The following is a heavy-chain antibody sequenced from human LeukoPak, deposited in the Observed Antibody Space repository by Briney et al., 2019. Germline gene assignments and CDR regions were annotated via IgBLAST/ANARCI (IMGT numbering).Heavy chain of an antibody. CDR3: AKDIWAIAVAEPFDY. CDR1: GFTFSSYG. Sequence: GGSLRLSCAASGFTFSSYGMHWVRQAPGKGLEWVAFIRYDGSNKYYADSVKGQFTISRDNSKNTLYLQMNSLRAEDTAVYYCAKDIWAIAVAEPFDYWGQGTLVTVSS. J-gene: IGHJ4*02. D-gene: IGHD6-19*01. V-gene: IGHV3-30*02. CDR2: IRYDGSNK.